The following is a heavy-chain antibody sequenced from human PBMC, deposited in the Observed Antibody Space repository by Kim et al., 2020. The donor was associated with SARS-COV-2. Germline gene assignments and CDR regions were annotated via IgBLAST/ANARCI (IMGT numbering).Heavy chain of an antibody. CDR1: GGSFSGYY. V-gene: IGHV4-34*01. Sequence: SETLSLTRAVYGGSFSGYYWSWIRQPPGKGLEWIGEINHSGSTNYNPSLKSRVTISVDTSKNQFSLKLSSVTAADTAVYYCARKATYYYGSGRHKGFDYWGQGTLVTVSS. CDR3: ARKATYYYGSGRHKGFDY. CDR2: INHSGST. D-gene: IGHD3-10*01. J-gene: IGHJ4*02.